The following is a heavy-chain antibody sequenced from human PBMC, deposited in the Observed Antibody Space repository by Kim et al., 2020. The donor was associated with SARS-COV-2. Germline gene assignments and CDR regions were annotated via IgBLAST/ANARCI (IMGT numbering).Heavy chain of an antibody. J-gene: IGHJ2*01. V-gene: IGHV3-23*01. CDR2: INDGGDAA. CDR3: AKAPGGCSGYYYAWYFGL. Sequence: GGSLRLSCAASGFSFSSYGMTWVRQTAGKGLEWVSCINDGGDAAYYTVSVRGRFTISRDNSKNTLYLQMNSLRAEDTAIYYCAKAPGGCSGYYYAWYFGLWGRGTLVTVSS. CDR1: GFSFSSYG. D-gene: IGHD3-10*02.